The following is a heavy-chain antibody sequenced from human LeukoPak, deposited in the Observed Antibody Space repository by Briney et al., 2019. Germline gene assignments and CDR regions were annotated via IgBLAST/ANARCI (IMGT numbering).Heavy chain of an antibody. Sequence: ASVKVSCKASGYTFSGYYIHWVRQAPGQGLEWMGVIKPDSGDTNYAQKFQGRVTMTRDTSITTAYMELSRLRSDDTAVYYCARDQVGAARFDSWGQGTLVTVSP. D-gene: IGHD2-15*01. V-gene: IGHV1-2*02. CDR2: IKPDSGDT. CDR1: GYTFSGYY. CDR3: ARDQVGAARFDS. J-gene: IGHJ4*02.